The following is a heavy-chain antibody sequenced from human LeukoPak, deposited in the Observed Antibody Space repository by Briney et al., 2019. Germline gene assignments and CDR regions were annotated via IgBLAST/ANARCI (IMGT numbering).Heavy chain of an antibody. Sequence: AGNLRRSCAASGFTFSSYERSWVRQAPGRSLEWVSYISRSGSTIYYADSVKGRFTISRDNAKNSLYLQMNSLRAEDTAVYYCAGSTVTTSYWGQGTLVTVSS. J-gene: IGHJ4*02. CDR3: AGSTVTTSY. CDR2: ISRSGSTI. D-gene: IGHD4-17*01. CDR1: GFTFSSYE. V-gene: IGHV3-48*03.